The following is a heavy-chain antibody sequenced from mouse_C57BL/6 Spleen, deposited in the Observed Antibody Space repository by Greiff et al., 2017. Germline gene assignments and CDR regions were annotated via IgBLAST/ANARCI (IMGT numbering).Heavy chain of an antibody. Sequence: QVQLQQPGAELVMPGASVKLSCKASGYTFTSYWMHWVKQRPGQGLEWIGEIDPSDSYTNYNQKFKGKSTLTVDKSSSTAYMQLSSLTSEDSAVYCCARDYGSSYDYFDYWGQGTTLTVSS. CDR1: GYTFTSYW. CDR3: ARDYGSSYDYFDY. J-gene: IGHJ2*01. V-gene: IGHV1-69*01. CDR2: IDPSDSYT. D-gene: IGHD1-1*01.